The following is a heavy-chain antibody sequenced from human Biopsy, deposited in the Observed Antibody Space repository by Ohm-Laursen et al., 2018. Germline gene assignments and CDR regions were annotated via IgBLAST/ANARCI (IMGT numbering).Heavy chain of an antibody. CDR3: ARGMRSSGWPFFDY. V-gene: IGHV4-61*01. CDR1: DDSVTYRTDN. J-gene: IGHJ4*02. D-gene: IGHD6-19*01. CDR2: VYIGGNT. Sequence: GTLSLTCIISDDSVTYRTDNWSWIRQPPGQGLEYIGFVYIGGNTNYNPFLKSRVTISVDMSRNQFSLKLDSVTAADTAVYYCARGMRSSGWPFFDYWGQGILVTVSS.